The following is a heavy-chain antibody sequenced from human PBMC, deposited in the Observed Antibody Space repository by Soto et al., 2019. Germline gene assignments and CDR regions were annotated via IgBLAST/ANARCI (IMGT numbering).Heavy chain of an antibody. CDR3: ARVPGIYYYGMDV. CDR1: GGSFSGYY. CDR2: INHSGST. J-gene: IGHJ6*02. Sequence: PSETLSLTCAVYGGSFSGYYRSWIRQPPGKGLEWIGEINHSGSTNYNPSLKSRVTISVDTSKNQFSLKLSSVTAADTAVYYCARVPGIYYYGMDVWRQGTTVTVSS. V-gene: IGHV4-34*01. D-gene: IGHD3-10*01.